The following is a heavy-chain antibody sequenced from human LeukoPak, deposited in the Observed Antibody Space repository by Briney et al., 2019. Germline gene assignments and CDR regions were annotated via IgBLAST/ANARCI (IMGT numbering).Heavy chain of an antibody. V-gene: IGHV3-66*01. CDR3: ARDGADILTDY. J-gene: IGHJ4*02. CDR1: GFTVSSNY. D-gene: IGHD3-9*01. CDR2: IYSGGST. Sequence: QAGVSLRLSCAASGFTVSSNYMSWVRQAPGKGLEWVSVIYSGGSTYYADSVKGRFTISRDNSKNTLYLQMNSLRAEDTAVYYCARDGADILTDYWGQGTLVTVSS.